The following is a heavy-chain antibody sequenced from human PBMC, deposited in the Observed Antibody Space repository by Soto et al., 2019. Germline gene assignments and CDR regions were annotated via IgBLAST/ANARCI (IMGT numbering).Heavy chain of an antibody. CDR1: GGSISSSSYY. V-gene: IGHV4-39*01. CDR3: VKVEGSGSYYKNRESYFDY. Sequence: PSETLSLTCTVSGGSISSSSYYWGWIRQPPGKGLEWIGSIYYSGSTYYNPSLKSRVTISVDTSKNQFSLKLSSVTAADTAVYYCVKVEGSGSYYKNRESYFDYWGQGTLVTVSS. CDR2: IYYSGST. D-gene: IGHD3-10*01. J-gene: IGHJ4*02.